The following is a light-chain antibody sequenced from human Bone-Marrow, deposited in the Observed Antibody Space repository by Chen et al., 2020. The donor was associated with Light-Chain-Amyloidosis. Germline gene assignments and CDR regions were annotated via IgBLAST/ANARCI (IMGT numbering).Light chain of an antibody. CDR3: QERTNWPLYT. CDR2: DAS. V-gene: IGKV3-11*01. CDR1: QRISKF. Sequence: EIVLTQSPATLSLSPGERAALSCRASQRISKFLAWYQHKPGQAPRLLIYDASIRSTGIPARLRGSGPGTDFTLTINSLEPEEFAVYYCQERTNWPLYTFGQGTKLEI. J-gene: IGKJ2*01.